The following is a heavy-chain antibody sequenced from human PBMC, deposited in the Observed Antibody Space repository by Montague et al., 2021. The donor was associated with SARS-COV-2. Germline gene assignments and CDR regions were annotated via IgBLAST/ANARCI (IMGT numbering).Heavy chain of an antibody. D-gene: IGHD3-9*01. Sequence: PALVKPTQTLTLTCTFSGFSLSTSGTCVSWIRLPSGKALEWLALXDWXDDKYYSTSLKTRLTISKDTSKNQVVLTMTNMDPVDTATYYCARIRDYDILTGSYSGFDYWGQGTLVTVSS. V-gene: IGHV2-70*01. CDR2: XDWXDDK. CDR3: ARIRDYDILTGSYSGFDY. J-gene: IGHJ4*02. CDR1: GFSLSTSGTC.